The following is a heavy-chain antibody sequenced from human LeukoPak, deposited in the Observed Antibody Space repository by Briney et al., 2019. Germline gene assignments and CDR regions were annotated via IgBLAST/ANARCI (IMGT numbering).Heavy chain of an antibody. CDR1: GFTFNSYG. J-gene: IGHJ4*02. D-gene: IGHD5-18*01. Sequence: GGSLRLSCAASGFTFNSYGMHWVRQAPGKGLEWVAFMRYDGSNKYYADSVKGRFTISRDNSKNTLYLQMNSLRAEDTAVYYRAKGWIQLCLGCCLDYWGQGTLVTVSS. CDR2: MRYDGSNK. V-gene: IGHV3-30*02. CDR3: AKGWIQLCLGCCLDY.